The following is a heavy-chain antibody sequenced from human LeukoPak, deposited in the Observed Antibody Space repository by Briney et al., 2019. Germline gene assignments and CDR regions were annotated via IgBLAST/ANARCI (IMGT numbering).Heavy chain of an antibody. D-gene: IGHD2-2*01. CDR3: ARETPPDIVVVPAAMGDFDY. J-gene: IGHJ4*02. CDR1: GGSISSSSYY. V-gene: IGHV4-39*07. CDR2: IYYSGST. Sequence: SETLSLTCTVSGGSISSSSYYWGWIRQPPGKGLEWIGSIYYSGSTYYNPSLKSRVTISVDTSKNQFSLKLSSVTAADTAVYYCARETPPDIVVVPAAMGDFDYWGQGTLVTVSS.